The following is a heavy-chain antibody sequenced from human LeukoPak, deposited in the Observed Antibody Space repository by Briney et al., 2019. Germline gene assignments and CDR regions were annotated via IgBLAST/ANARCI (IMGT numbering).Heavy chain of an antibody. V-gene: IGHV1-8*01. D-gene: IGHD3-10*01. CDR3: ARVGRKSRHAFDI. J-gene: IGHJ3*02. CDR2: MNPNGGNT. Sequence: ASVKVSCKASGYTFTSYDINWVRQATGQGLEWMGWMNPNGGNTGYAQKFQGRVTMTRNTSISTAYMELSSLRSEDTAVYYCARVGRKSRHAFDIWGQGTMVTVSS. CDR1: GYTFTSYD.